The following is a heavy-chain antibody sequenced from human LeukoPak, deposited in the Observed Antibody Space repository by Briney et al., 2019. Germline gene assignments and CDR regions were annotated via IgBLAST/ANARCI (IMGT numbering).Heavy chain of an antibody. CDR3: ARPGRATVTRLDY. V-gene: IGHV5-51*01. D-gene: IGHD4-17*01. J-gene: IGHJ4*02. CDR1: GYSFSSYW. CDR2: IYPGDSET. Sequence: GESLKISCKGSGYSFSSYWIGLVRQMPGKGLEWIGIIYPGDSETRYSPSFQGQVTISADKSISTAFLQWSSLKASDTAMYYCARPGRATVTRLDYWGEGTLVTVTS.